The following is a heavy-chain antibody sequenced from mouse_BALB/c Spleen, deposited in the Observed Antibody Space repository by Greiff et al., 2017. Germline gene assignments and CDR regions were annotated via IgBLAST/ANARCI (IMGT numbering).Heavy chain of an antibody. Sequence: QVQLKQPGAELVRPGVSVKLSCKASGYTFTSYWMHWIKQRPEQGLERIGEINPSNGGTSYNQKFKGKATLTVDTSSGTAYMQLSSLTSEDSAVYYCTSNYYGSSYWYFDVWGAGTTVTVSS. CDR1: GYTFTSYW. CDR3: TSNYYGSSYWYFDV. V-gene: IGHV1-53*01. CDR2: INPSNGGT. D-gene: IGHD1-1*01. J-gene: IGHJ1*01.